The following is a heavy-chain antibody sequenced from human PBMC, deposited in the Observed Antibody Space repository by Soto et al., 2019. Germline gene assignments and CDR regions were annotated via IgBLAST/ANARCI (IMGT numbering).Heavy chain of an antibody. V-gene: IGHV3-74*01. D-gene: IGHD1-1*01. J-gene: IGHJ6*02. CDR1: GFTFSSYW. CDR2: INSDGSST. Sequence: EVQLVESGGGLVQPGGSLRLSCAASGFTFSSYWMHWVRQAPGKGLVWVSRINSDGSSTSYADSVKGRFTISRDNAKNTLYLQMNSLRAEDTAVYYCARGTTEDVEIAAISYYYYGRDVWGQGTTVTVSS. CDR3: ARGTTEDVEIAAISYYYYGRDV.